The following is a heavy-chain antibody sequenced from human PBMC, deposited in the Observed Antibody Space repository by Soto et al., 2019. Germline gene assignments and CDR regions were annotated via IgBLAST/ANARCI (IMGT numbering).Heavy chain of an antibody. D-gene: IGHD3-9*01. Sequence: TGGSLRLSCAASGFTFSNYAMSWVRQTPGEGLEWVSAISGSGGSTYYADSVKGRFTISRDNSKNTLYLQMNSLRAEDTAVYYCAKVLYYDILTGYYRYYYYGMDVWGQGTTVTVSS. CDR2: ISGSGGST. V-gene: IGHV3-23*01. CDR1: GFTFSNYA. J-gene: IGHJ6*02. CDR3: AKVLYYDILTGYYRYYYYGMDV.